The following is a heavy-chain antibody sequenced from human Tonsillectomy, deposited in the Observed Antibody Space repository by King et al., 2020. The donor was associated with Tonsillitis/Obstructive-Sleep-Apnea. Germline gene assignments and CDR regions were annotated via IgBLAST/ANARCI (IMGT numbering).Heavy chain of an antibody. J-gene: IGHJ3*02. CDR3: AKDRGDAFDI. CDR2: ISYDGSNK. V-gene: IGHV3-30*18. CDR1: GFTFSSYV. Sequence: VQLVESGGGVVQPGRSLRLSCAASGFTFSSYVMHWVRQAPGKGLEWVAVISYDGSNKYYADSGKGRFTISRDNSKNTLYLQMNSLRAEDTAVYYCAKDRGDAFDIWGQGTMVTVSS. D-gene: IGHD3-10*01.